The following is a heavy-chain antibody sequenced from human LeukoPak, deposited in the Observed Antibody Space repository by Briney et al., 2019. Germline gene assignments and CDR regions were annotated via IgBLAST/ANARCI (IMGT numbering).Heavy chain of an antibody. CDR1: GFTFISYW. V-gene: IGHV3-7*01. Sequence: GGSLRLSCATSGFTFISYWMTWVRQAPGKGLERVANINQDGTEKYYVDSVKGRFTISRDNAKNSLYLQMNSLRAEDTAVYYCARDADCTSTSCFDYWGQGTLVTVSS. D-gene: IGHD2-2*01. CDR3: ARDADCTSTSCFDY. J-gene: IGHJ4*02. CDR2: INQDGTEK.